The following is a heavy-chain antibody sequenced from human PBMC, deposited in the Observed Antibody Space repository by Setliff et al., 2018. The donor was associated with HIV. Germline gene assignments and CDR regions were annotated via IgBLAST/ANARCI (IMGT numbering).Heavy chain of an antibody. V-gene: IGHV1-2*06. D-gene: IGHD3-22*01. CDR1: GYTFTDYY. Sequence: ASVKVSCKASGYTFTDYYLHWVRQAPGQGLEWMGRINPIGGGTNYAQRFQGRVTLTSDTSISAAYMELSRLRPDDTAMYYCATLYYYDSSGYYRDVDYWGQGTLVTVSS. CDR3: ATLYYYDSSGYYRDVDY. J-gene: IGHJ4*02. CDR2: INPIGGGT.